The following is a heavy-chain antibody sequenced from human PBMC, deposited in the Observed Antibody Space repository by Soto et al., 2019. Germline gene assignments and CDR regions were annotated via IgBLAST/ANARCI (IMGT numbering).Heavy chain of an antibody. D-gene: IGHD6-19*01. Sequence: SETLSLTCAVYDGSLSDYDWNWLRQPPGKGLEWIGEINHRGTASCNPSLKSRVDISVDTALTQFSLKLRSVTAADTAIYYCAKYQWNPGAFDPWGPGTQVTVSS. CDR1: DGSLSDYD. CDR2: INHRGTA. J-gene: IGHJ5*02. V-gene: IGHV4-34*01. CDR3: AKYQWNPGAFDP.